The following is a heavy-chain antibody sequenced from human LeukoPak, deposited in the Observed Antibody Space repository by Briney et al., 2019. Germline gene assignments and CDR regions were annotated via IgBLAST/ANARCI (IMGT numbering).Heavy chain of an antibody. V-gene: IGHV1-46*01. CDR3: ARDMLAVPSNWFDP. Sequence: ASVTVSCKASGYTFTSYYMHWVRQAPGQRLEWMGIINPSGGSTSYAQKFQGRVTMTRDTSTSTVYMDLRSLRSEDTAVYFCARDMLAVPSNWFDPWGQGTLVTVSS. CDR1: GYTFTSYY. D-gene: IGHD2-8*01. J-gene: IGHJ5*02. CDR2: INPSGGST.